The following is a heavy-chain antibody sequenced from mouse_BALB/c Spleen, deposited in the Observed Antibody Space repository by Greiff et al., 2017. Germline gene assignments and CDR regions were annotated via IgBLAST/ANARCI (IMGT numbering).Heavy chain of an antibody. J-gene: IGHJ1*01. D-gene: IGHD1-1*01. CDR3: ARGGGSSYWYFDV. Sequence: VQLKESGPELVKPGASVKMSCKASGYTFTSYVMHWVKQKPGQGLEWIGYINPYNDGTKYNEKFKGKATLTSDKSSSTAYMELSSLTSEDSAVYYCARGGGSSYWYFDVWGAGTTVTVSS. V-gene: IGHV1-14*01. CDR2: INPYNDGT. CDR1: GYTFTSYV.